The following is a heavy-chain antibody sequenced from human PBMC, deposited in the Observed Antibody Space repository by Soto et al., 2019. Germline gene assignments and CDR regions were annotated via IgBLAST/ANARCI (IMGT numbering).Heavy chain of an antibody. CDR3: TTAGLWLEAFDI. CDR1: GFTFSDAW. CDR2: IKSKTDGGTT. Sequence: PGGSLRLSCAASGFTFSDAWMSWVRQAPGKGLEWVGRIKSKTDGGTTDYAAPVKGRFTISRDDSKNTLYLQMNSLKTEDTAVYYCTTAGLWLEAFDIWGQGTMVTVSS. D-gene: IGHD2-21*01. J-gene: IGHJ3*02. V-gene: IGHV3-15*01.